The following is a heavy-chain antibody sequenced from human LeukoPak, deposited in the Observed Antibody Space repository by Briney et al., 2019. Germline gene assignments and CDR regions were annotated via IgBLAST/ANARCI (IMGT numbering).Heavy chain of an antibody. Sequence: GGSLRLSCAASGFTLSSYEVNWVRQAPGKGLEWVSYISTSGSTKYYADSVKGRFTISRDNAENSLYLQMNSLRAEDTAVYYCARRYCSSTSCTLDYWGQGTLVTVSP. J-gene: IGHJ4*02. CDR1: GFTLSSYE. CDR3: ARRYCSSTSCTLDY. V-gene: IGHV3-48*03. CDR2: ISTSGSTK. D-gene: IGHD2-2*01.